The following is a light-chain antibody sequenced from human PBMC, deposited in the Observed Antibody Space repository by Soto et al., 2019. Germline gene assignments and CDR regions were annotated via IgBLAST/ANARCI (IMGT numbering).Light chain of an antibody. J-gene: IGKJ1*01. Sequence: EIVLTHCPGTLSLSPGERATLSCRSIQSVSSSYLAWYQQKPGQAPRLLIYGASSRATGIPDRFSGSGSGTDFTLTISRLEPEDFEVYYCQQYGSSSWTFGQGTKVDIK. CDR3: QQYGSSSWT. CDR2: GAS. CDR1: QSVSSSY. V-gene: IGKV3-20*01.